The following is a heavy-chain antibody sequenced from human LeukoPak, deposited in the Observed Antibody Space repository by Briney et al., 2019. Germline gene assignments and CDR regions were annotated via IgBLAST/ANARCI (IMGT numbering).Heavy chain of an antibody. Sequence: GASVKVSCTASDYTFTSYGISWVRQAPGQGLEWMGWISAYNGNTNYAQKFQGRVTMTTDTSTSTAYMELRSLRSDDTAVYYCARMFEGYCSGGSCPSSFDPWGQGTLVTVSS. CDR1: DYTFTSYG. V-gene: IGHV1-18*01. CDR2: ISAYNGNT. D-gene: IGHD2-15*01. CDR3: ARMFEGYCSGGSCPSSFDP. J-gene: IGHJ5*02.